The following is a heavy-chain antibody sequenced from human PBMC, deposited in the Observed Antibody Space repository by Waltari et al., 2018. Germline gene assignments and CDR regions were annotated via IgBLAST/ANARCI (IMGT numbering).Heavy chain of an antibody. CDR3: ARRGVVGATTYFQH. J-gene: IGHJ1*01. CDR2: IYYSGST. CDR1: GGSISSSSYY. V-gene: IGHV4-39*01. D-gene: IGHD1-26*01. Sequence: QLQLQESGPGLVKPSETLSLTCTVPGGSISSSSYYWGWIRQPPGKGLEWIGSIYYSGSTYYNPSLKSRVTISVDTSKNQFSLKLSSVTAADTAVYYCARRGVVGATTYFQHWGQGTLVTVSS.